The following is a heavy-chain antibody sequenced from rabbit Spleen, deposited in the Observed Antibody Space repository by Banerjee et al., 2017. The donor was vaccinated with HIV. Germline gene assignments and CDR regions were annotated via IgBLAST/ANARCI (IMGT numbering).Heavy chain of an antibody. D-gene: IGHD4-1*01. CDR2: INVVTGKA. J-gene: IGHJ3*01. CDR1: GFSFSNKAE. Sequence: QEQLVESGGGLVKPEASLTLSCKASGFSFSNKAEMCWVRQAPGKGLEWIACINVVTGKAVYASWAKGRFAFSKTSSTTVTLQMTSLTAADTATYFCARDLDGFIGWNFGWWGQGTLVTVS. V-gene: IGHV1S45*01. CDR3: ARDLDGFIGWNFGW.